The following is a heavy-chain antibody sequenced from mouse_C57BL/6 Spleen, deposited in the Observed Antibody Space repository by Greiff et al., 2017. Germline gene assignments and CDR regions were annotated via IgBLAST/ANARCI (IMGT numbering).Heavy chain of an antibody. CDR3: ARLDGYYRYYYAMDY. V-gene: IGHV5-17*01. J-gene: IGHJ4*01. CDR2: ISSGSSTI. Sequence: EVQLVEPGGGLVKPGGSLKLSCAASGFTFSDYGMHWVRQAPEKGLEWVAYISSGSSTIYYADTVKGRFTISRDNAKNTLFLQMTSLRSEDTAMYYCARLDGYYRYYYAMDYWGQGTSVTVSS. CDR1: GFTFSDYG. D-gene: IGHD2-3*01.